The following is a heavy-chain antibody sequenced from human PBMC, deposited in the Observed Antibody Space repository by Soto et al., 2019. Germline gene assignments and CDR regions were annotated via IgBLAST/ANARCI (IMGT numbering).Heavy chain of an antibody. Sequence: GASVKVSCKASGYTFTSYGISWVRQAPGQGLEWMGWISAYNGNTNYAQKLQGRVTMTTDTSTSTAYMELRSLRSDDTAVYYCAREVWIAAAGTKDYYGMDVWGQGTTVTVSS. CDR3: AREVWIAAAGTKDYYGMDV. CDR1: GYTFTSYG. CDR2: ISAYNGNT. V-gene: IGHV1-18*01. D-gene: IGHD6-13*01. J-gene: IGHJ6*02.